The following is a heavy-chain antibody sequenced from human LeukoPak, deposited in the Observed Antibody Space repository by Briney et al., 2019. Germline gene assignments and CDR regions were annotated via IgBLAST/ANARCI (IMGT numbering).Heavy chain of an antibody. Sequence: GGSLRLSCAASGFTFSSYSMNWVRQAPGKGLEWVSSISCSSSYIYYADSVKGRFTISRDNAKNSLYLQMNSLRAEDTAVYYCARELLEDTAMVTTPFDYWGQGTLVTVSS. D-gene: IGHD5-18*01. CDR3: ARELLEDTAMVTTPFDY. CDR2: ISCSSSYI. CDR1: GFTFSSYS. V-gene: IGHV3-21*01. J-gene: IGHJ4*02.